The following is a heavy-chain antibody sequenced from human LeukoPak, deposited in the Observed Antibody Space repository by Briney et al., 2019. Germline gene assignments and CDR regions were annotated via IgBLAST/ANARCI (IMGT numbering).Heavy chain of an antibody. J-gene: IGHJ5*02. D-gene: IGHD6-13*01. CDR2: IYSGGTI. Sequence: GGSLRLSCAASGFTVSSNYMAWVRQAPGKGLEWVSVIYSGGTIYYAASVKGRFTISRDNSKNTLYLQMNSLRAEDTAVYYCARVGNAGRGPNWFDPWGQGTLVTVSS. V-gene: IGHV3-53*01. CDR3: ARVGNAGRGPNWFDP. CDR1: GFTVSSNY.